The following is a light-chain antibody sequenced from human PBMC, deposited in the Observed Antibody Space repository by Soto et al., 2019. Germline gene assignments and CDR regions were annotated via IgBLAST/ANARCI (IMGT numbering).Light chain of an antibody. CDR3: AAWDDSLNGHV. J-gene: IGLJ1*01. CDR1: TSNIGANT. V-gene: IGLV1-44*01. CDR2: VND. Sequence: QSALTQPPSASGTPGQRVTISCSGSTSNIGANTVGWFQQLPGTAPRVLIYVNDKRPSGVPDRFSGSKSGTSASLAISGLQSEDEADYSCAAWDDSLNGHVSGTGTKVTVL.